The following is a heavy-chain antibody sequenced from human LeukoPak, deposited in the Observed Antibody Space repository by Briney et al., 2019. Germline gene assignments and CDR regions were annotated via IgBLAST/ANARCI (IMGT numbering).Heavy chain of an antibody. Sequence: GSLRLSCAASGFIVSSNYMSWVRQAPGKGLEWVSVFYGAASTYYADSVKGRFTISRDNSRNTLYLQMNSLRAEDTAVYYCARDYYDSSGYYSLNYWGQGTLVTVSS. V-gene: IGHV3-66*01. CDR1: GFIVSSNY. CDR3: ARDYYDSSGYYSLNY. J-gene: IGHJ4*02. CDR2: FYGAAST. D-gene: IGHD3-22*01.